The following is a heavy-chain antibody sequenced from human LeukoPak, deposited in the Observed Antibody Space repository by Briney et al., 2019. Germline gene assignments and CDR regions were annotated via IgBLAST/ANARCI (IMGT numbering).Heavy chain of an antibody. J-gene: IGHJ6*04. CDR2: ISSSSSYT. CDR3: ASELLLDGYYGMDV. CDR1: GFTFSDYY. Sequence: GGSLRLSCAASGFTFSDYYMSWIRQAPGKGLEWVSYISSSSSYTNYADSVKGRFTISRDNAKNSLYLQMNSLRAEDTAVYYCASELLLDGYYGMDVWGKGTTVTVSS. D-gene: IGHD2-15*01. V-gene: IGHV3-11*06.